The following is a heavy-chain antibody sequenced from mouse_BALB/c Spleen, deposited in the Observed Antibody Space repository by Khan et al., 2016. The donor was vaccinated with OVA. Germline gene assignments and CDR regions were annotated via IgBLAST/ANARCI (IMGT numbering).Heavy chain of an antibody. D-gene: IGHD2-14*01. CDR1: GFSLTTYG. CDR2: IWSGGNT. CDR3: ARNSYLYAFTY. V-gene: IGHV2-2*01. J-gene: IGHJ3*01. Sequence: QVQLKESGPGLVQPSQSLSITCTVSGFSLTTYGIHWVRQSPGKGLEWLGVIWSGGNTDYNAAFISRGSISKDNSKSQVFFNMNSLQPDDTAMYYCARNSYLYAFTYWGQVTLVTVSA.